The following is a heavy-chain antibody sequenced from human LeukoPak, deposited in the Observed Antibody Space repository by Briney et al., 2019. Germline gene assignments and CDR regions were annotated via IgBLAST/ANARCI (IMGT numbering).Heavy chain of an antibody. CDR3: ARDRYSGSYYGFGY. J-gene: IGHJ4*02. D-gene: IGHD1-26*01. CDR1: GYTFIAYH. CDR2: IHPSSGAT. V-gene: IGHV1-2*06. Sequence: ASVKVSCKASGYTFIAYHMHWVRQAPGQGLEWMGRIHPSSGATNYAQKLQGRVTMTTDTSTSTAYMELRSLRSDDTAVYYCARDRYSGSYYGFGYWGQGTLVTVSS.